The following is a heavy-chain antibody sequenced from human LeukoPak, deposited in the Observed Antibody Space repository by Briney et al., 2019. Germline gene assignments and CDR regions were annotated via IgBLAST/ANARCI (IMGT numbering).Heavy chain of an antibody. Sequence: GRTLRLSCAASGFTFCSYAMHWVRQARGKGLEWVAVISYDGSNKYYADSVKGRFTLSRDNSKNTLYLQMNSLRAEDTAVYYCARDPEYCSGGSCRNYYYYYMDVWGKGTTVTVSS. CDR3: ARDPEYCSGGSCRNYYYYYMDV. CDR1: GFTFCSYA. CDR2: ISYDGSNK. J-gene: IGHJ6*03. V-gene: IGHV3-30*04. D-gene: IGHD2-15*01.